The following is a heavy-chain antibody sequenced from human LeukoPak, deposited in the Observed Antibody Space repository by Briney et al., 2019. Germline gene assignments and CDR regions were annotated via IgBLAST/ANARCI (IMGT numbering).Heavy chain of an antibody. J-gene: IGHJ4*02. V-gene: IGHV4-61*03. Sequence: SSETLSLTCTVSGDSVSNGNYYWSWLRQPPGKALEWIGYIYYTGKTYYNPSLEGRVTILVDTSRNHFSVKLSSVTAADTAVYYCARSQNYYGSGDYWSQGTLVTVSS. CDR2: IYYTGKT. D-gene: IGHD3-10*01. CDR3: ARSQNYYGSGDY. CDR1: GDSVSNGNYY.